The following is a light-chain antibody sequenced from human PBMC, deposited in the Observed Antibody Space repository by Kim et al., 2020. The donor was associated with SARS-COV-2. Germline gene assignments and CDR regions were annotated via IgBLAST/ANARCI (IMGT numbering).Light chain of an antibody. CDR1: QDIKQS. Sequence: SASVGDTITVSCRASQDIKQSLVWFQPKPGQVPKRLIYAASRPQSGVPSRFSGSGSGTEFTLTITGLQPEDFATYYCLQHRSYPRTFGQGTKLEI. CDR2: AAS. J-gene: IGKJ2*01. CDR3: LQHRSYPRT. V-gene: IGKV1-17*03.